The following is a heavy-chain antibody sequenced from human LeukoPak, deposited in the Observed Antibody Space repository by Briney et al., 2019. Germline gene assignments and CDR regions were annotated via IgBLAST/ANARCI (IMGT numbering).Heavy chain of an antibody. CDR1: GFPFSTYA. V-gene: IGHV3-23*01. Sequence: PGGSLRLSCAASGFPFSTYAMSWVRQAPGKGLEWVSSIRGSDGSTYYADSVKGRFAISRDNSKNTLYLQMNSLRAEDTAVYYCAKDVYGDCDGLDYWGQGTLVTVSS. D-gene: IGHD4-17*01. J-gene: IGHJ4*02. CDR3: AKDVYGDCDGLDY. CDR2: IRGSDGST.